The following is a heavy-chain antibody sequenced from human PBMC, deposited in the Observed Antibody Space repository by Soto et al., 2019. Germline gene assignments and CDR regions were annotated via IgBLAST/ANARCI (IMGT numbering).Heavy chain of an antibody. Sequence: QVQLVESGGGVVQPGRSLRLSCAASGFTFSSYAMHWVRQAPGKGLEWVAVISYDGSNKYYADSVKGRFTISRDNSKNTVYLQMNSLRAEDTAVYYSIAGAGTWYFQHWGPGTLVTVSS. D-gene: IGHD6-19*01. V-gene: IGHV3-30-3*01. J-gene: IGHJ1*01. CDR3: IAGAGTWYFQH. CDR2: ISYDGSNK. CDR1: GFTFSSYA.